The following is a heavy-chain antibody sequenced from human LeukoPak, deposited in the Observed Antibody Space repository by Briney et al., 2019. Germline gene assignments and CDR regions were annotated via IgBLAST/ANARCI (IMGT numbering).Heavy chain of an antibody. J-gene: IGHJ6*03. Sequence: GGSLRLSCAASGFTFSSYGMHWVRQAPGKGLEWVAFIRYDGSNKYYADSVKGRFTISRDNSKNTLYLQMNSLRAEDTAVYYCAKDYGDSGGYYYYMDVWGKGTTVTVSS. CDR1: GFTFSSYG. CDR3: AKDYGDSGGYYYYMDV. V-gene: IGHV3-30*02. CDR2: IRYDGSNK. D-gene: IGHD4-17*01.